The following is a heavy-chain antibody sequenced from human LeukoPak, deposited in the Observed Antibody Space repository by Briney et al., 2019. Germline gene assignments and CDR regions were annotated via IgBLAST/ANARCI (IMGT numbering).Heavy chain of an antibody. CDR1: GFTFSSYA. CDR3: AGGPFSIQYSHGLKDYYYGMDV. CDR2: IGGSGGAT. J-gene: IGHJ6*02. D-gene: IGHD5-18*01. Sequence: GGSLRLSCAASGFTFSSYAMSWVRQAPGKGLEWVATIGGSGGATQYVDSMKGRFTISRDNSKNTLYLQMNSLRAEDTAVYYCAGGPFSIQYSHGLKDYYYGMDVWGQGTTVTVSS. V-gene: IGHV3-23*01.